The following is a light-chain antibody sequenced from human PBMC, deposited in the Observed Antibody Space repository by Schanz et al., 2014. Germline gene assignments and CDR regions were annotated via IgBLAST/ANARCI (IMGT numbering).Light chain of an antibody. V-gene: IGLV2-14*03. J-gene: IGLJ3*02. Sequence: QSALTQPASVSGSPGQSITISCTGTSSDFAGFSFVSWYQQHPGKAPKLIIYEDSNRPSGISARFSGSRSGNTASLTISGLQAEDEADYYCSSYPRTSTPKWVFGGGTKLTVL. CDR1: SSDFAGFSF. CDR2: EDS. CDR3: SSYPRTSTPKWV.